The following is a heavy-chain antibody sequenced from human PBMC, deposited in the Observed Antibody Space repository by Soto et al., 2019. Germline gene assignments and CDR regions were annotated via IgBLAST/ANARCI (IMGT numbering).Heavy chain of an antibody. CDR1: GFIFDDYA. CDR2: ISWQSGSI. J-gene: IGHJ4*02. D-gene: IGHD6-6*01. Sequence: EVQLVESGGGLAQPGRSLRLSCAASGFIFDDYAMHWVRQAPGKGLEWVSGISWQSGSIRYADSVKGRFTISRDNAKNSLYLQVNSLRVEDTALYYWAKDMFTSSSAAAVDYWGQGILVTVSS. CDR3: AKDMFTSSSAAAVDY. V-gene: IGHV3-9*01.